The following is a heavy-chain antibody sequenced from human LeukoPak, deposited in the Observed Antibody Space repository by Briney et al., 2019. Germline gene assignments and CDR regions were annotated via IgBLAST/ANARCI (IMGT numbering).Heavy chain of an antibody. D-gene: IGHD3-22*01. Sequence: SETLSLTCTVSGGSISSHYWSWIRQPPGKGLEWIGYIYYSGSTNYNPSLKSRVTISVDTSKNQFSLKLSSVTAADTAVYYCARNIGEYYYDSSGYYTGGYYFDYWGQGTLVTVSS. V-gene: IGHV4-59*11. CDR2: IYYSGST. CDR3: ARNIGEYYYDSSGYYTGGYYFDY. CDR1: GGSISSHY. J-gene: IGHJ4*02.